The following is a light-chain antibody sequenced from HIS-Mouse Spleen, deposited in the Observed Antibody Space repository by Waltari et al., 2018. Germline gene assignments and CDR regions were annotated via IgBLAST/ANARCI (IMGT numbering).Light chain of an antibody. CDR2: RNN. CDR3: AAWDDSLSGRV. CDR1: RSNIGSNY. Sequence: QSVLTQPPSASGTPGQRVTIPCSGSRSNIGSNYVYWYQPLPGTAPKLLIYRNNQRPSGVPDRFSGSKSGTSASLAISGLRSEDEADYYCAAWDDSLSGRVFGGGTKLTVL. J-gene: IGLJ3*02. V-gene: IGLV1-47*01.